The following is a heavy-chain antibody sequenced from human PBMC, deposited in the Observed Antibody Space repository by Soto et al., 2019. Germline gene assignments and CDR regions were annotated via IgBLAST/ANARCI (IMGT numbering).Heavy chain of an antibody. CDR3: ARGGEVSYYYGMDV. CDR2: A. Sequence: ANYAQKFQGRVTITADESTSTAYMELSGLRSEDTAVYYCARGGEVSYYYGMDVWGQGTTVTVSS. J-gene: IGHJ6*02. D-gene: IGHD3-16*01. V-gene: IGHV1-69*01.